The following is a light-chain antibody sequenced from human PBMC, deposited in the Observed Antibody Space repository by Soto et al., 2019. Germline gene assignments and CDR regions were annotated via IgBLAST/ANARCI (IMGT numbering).Light chain of an antibody. CDR2: AAS. CDR1: QSISSY. J-gene: IGKJ4*01. V-gene: IGKV1-39*01. Sequence: DIQMTQSPSSLSASVGDRVTITCRASQSISSYLNWYQQRPGKAPNNLIYAASSLQSGVPSWFGCSGSGTDFSLNISNLQPEEVATYYCQHSYGSPLTFGGGTKVEIK. CDR3: QHSYGSPLT.